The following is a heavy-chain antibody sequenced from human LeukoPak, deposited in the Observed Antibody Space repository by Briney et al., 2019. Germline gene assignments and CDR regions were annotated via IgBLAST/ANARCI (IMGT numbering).Heavy chain of an antibody. CDR1: GGSFSDYY. Sequence: PSETLSLTCAAYGGSFSDYYWSWIRQPPGKGLEWVGEIDHRESTTYNPSLKSRVTISVDTSKNQCSLELNSVTAADTAVYYCASRMYYYYGMDVWGQGTTVIVSS. CDR3: ASRMYYYYGMDV. CDR2: IDHREST. V-gene: IGHV4-34*01. J-gene: IGHJ6*02.